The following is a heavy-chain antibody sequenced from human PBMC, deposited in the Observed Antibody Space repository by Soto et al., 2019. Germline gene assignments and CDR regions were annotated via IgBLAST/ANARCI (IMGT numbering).Heavy chain of an antibody. D-gene: IGHD3-3*01. CDR3: AKDRDSITIFGVVIMDWFDP. CDR1: GFTFSSYA. J-gene: IGHJ5*02. Sequence: EVQLLESGGGLVQPGGSLRLSCEASGFTFSSYAMSWVRQAPGKGLEWVSAISGSGGSTYYADSVKGRFTISRDNSKNTLYLQMNSLGGEDTAVYYCAKDRDSITIFGVVIMDWFDPWGQGTLVTVSS. V-gene: IGHV3-23*01. CDR2: ISGSGGST.